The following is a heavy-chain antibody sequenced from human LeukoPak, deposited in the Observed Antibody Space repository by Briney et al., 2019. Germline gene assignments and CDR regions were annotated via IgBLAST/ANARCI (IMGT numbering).Heavy chain of an antibody. CDR2: IYYSGST. CDR1: GDSISSGGYY. J-gene: IGHJ5*02. Sequence: SQTLTLTCTVSGDSISSGGYYWSWIRQHPGKVLEWIGYIYYSGSTYYNPSLKSRVTISVDTSKNQFSLKLSSVTAADTAVYYCARGLGYCSSTSCYIWFDPWGQGTLVTVSS. CDR3: ARGLGYCSSTSCYIWFDP. V-gene: IGHV4-31*03. D-gene: IGHD2-2*02.